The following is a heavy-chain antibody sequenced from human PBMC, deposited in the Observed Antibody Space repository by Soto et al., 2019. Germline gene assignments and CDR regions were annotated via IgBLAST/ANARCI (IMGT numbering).Heavy chain of an antibody. D-gene: IGHD3-22*01. CDR3: ARGYYDSSGSYSWGSRRPPSY. J-gene: IGHJ4*02. CDR2: ISSSSTR. CDR1: GRTFKDSY. V-gene: IGHV3-11*01. Sequence: ALSLSRAAFGRTFKDSYMSWIRQSTGEWLECVSYISSSSTRYYADSVKGRFITSRDNAKNSLYLQMNSLRAEDTAVYYCARGYYDSSGSYSWGSRRPPSYWGQGSMVTVSA.